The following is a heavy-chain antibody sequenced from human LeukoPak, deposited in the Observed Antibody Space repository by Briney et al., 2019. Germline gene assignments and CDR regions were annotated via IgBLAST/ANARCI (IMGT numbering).Heavy chain of an antibody. CDR1: GGSFSGYY. CDR2: INHSGST. J-gene: IGHJ4*02. D-gene: IGHD1-26*01. Sequence: SETLSLTCAVYGGSFSGYYWSWIRQPPGKGLEWIGEINHSGSTNYNPSLKSRVTISVDTSKNQFSLKLSSVTAADTAVYYCAGGRGITAPIRNGLWGQGTLVPVSS. CDR3: AGGRGITAPIRNGL. V-gene: IGHV4-34*01.